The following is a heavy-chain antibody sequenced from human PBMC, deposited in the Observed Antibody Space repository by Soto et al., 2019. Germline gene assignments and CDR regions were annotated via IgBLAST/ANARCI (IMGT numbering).Heavy chain of an antibody. Sequence: SETLSVMGSLSGAASTSATYCCASIRRTPGKGMESVGRIYYSVKTHYNPSLKSRATIPVDRSSNQFSLEVKSVPAAATAVYYCAKNLPRPGRFDYWGQGTVVTVSS. D-gene: IGHD2-2*01. V-gene: IGHV4-39*01. J-gene: IGHJ4*02. CDR3: AKNLPRPGRFDY. CDR1: GAASTSATYC. CDR2: IYYSVKT.